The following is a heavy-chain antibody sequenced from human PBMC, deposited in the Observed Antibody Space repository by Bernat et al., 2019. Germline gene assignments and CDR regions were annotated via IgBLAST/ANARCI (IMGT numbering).Heavy chain of an antibody. CDR2: IYYSGST. J-gene: IGHJ6*03. D-gene: IGHD2-15*01. Sequence: QVQLQESGPGLVKPSETLSLTCTVSGGSISSYYWSWIRQPPGKGLEWIGYIYYSGSTNYNPSLKSRVTISVDTSKNQLSRKLSSVTAADKAVYYCARGSCSGGSCYYYYYYMDVWGKGTTVTVSS. CDR3: ARGSCSGGSCYYYYYYMDV. CDR1: GGSISSYY. V-gene: IGHV4-59*01.